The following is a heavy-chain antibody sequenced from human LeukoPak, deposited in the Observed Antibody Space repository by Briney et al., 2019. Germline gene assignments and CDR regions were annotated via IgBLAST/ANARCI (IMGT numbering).Heavy chain of an antibody. Sequence: GGSLRLSCAASGFTFSSYSMNWVRQAPGKGLEWVSSISSSSSYIYYADSVKGRFTISRDDAKNSLYLQMNSLGAEDTAVYYCARVTVAGIDYWGQGTLVTVSS. CDR1: GFTFSSYS. D-gene: IGHD6-19*01. V-gene: IGHV3-21*01. CDR2: ISSSSSYI. J-gene: IGHJ4*02. CDR3: ARVTVAGIDY.